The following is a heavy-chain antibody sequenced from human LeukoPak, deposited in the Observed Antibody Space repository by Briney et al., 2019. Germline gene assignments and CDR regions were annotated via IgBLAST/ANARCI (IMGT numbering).Heavy chain of an antibody. CDR3: ARVATDEYCTNTGCYHLDH. CDR1: GSTVSSNY. D-gene: IGHD2-2*01. V-gene: IGHV3-66*02. J-gene: IGHJ4*02. CDR2: LYRGGGT. Sequence: GGSLRRSRAASGSTVSSNYMIWVRQAPGKGLGWVSLLYRGGGTYSPDSLKGRFTISRDNSKNTLYLQMNTLRAEDTAVYYCARVATDEYCTNTGCYHLDHWGQGTLVTVSS.